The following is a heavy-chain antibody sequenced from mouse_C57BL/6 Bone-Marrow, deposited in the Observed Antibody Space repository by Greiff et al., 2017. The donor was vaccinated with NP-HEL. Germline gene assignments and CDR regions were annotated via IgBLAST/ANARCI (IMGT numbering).Heavy chain of an antibody. CDR3: AKLWLRRFDY. D-gene: IGHD2-2*01. CDR1: GYTFTSYG. Sequence: QVHVKQSGAELARPGASVKLSCKASGYTFTSYGISWVKQRTGQGLEWIGEIYPRSGNTYYNEKFKGKATLTADKSSSTAYMELRSLTSEDSAVYCCAKLWLRRFDYWGQGTTLTVSS. CDR2: IYPRSGNT. J-gene: IGHJ2*01. V-gene: IGHV1-81*01.